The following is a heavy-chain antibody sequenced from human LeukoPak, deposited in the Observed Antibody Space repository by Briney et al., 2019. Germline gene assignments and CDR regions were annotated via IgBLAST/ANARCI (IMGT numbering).Heavy chain of an antibody. V-gene: IGHV3-23*01. CDR3: AKDLAGCSDS. CDR1: GFTFSSFP. D-gene: IGHD2-8*01. Sequence: GGSLRLSCAASGFTFSSFPMTWVRLAPGQGLEWVSTITGSGGSTYYAESVKGRFTISRDNSKNTLYLQMNSLRGEDTALYYCAKDLAGCSDSWGQGTLVTVSS. J-gene: IGHJ4*02. CDR2: ITGSGGST.